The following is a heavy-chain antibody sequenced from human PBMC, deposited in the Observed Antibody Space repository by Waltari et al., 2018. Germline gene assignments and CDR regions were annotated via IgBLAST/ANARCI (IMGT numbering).Heavy chain of an antibody. Sequence: QVQLLESGGGVVQPGRSLRLACATSGFRFTDYGMHWVRQAPGKGLELVAVIRFGGTDRFYSDSVKGRFTVSRDTSNNTVYLQMNSLRAEDTAVYYCARDLLDQYFDYWGQGALVAVSS. D-gene: IGHD3-3*01. J-gene: IGHJ4*02. V-gene: IGHV3-33*01. CDR1: GFRFTDYG. CDR2: IRFGGTDR. CDR3: ARDLLDQYFDY.